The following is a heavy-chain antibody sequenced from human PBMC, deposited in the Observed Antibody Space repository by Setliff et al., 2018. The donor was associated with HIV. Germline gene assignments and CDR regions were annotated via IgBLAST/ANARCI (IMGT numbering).Heavy chain of an antibody. CDR2: IYYSEST. Sequence: PLETLSLTCSVSGGSINRGTYYWTWIRQSAGKGLEWIGHIYYSESTSYNPSLKSRVTISVDTSKNQFSLKLSSVTAADTAVYYCARKEVIGPRRLYYYLDLWGRGTLVTVSS. CDR1: GGSINRGTYY. J-gene: IGHJ2*01. V-gene: IGHV4-61*10. CDR3: ARKEVIGPRRLYYYLDL. D-gene: IGHD6-6*01.